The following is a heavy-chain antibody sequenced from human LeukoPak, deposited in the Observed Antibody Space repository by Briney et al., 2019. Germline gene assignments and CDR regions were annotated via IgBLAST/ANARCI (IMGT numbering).Heavy chain of an antibody. CDR1: GYSFSNYW. D-gene: IGHD1-26*01. J-gene: IGHJ4*02. Sequence: GESLKISCKGSGYSFSNYWIGWVRQTPGKGLEWMGIIYPSDSDTRYSPSFQGQVTMSADKSISIAYLQWSSLKASDTAMYYCARPGIGSYLFDYWGQGTLVTVSS. V-gene: IGHV5-51*01. CDR2: IYPSDSDT. CDR3: ARPGIGSYLFDY.